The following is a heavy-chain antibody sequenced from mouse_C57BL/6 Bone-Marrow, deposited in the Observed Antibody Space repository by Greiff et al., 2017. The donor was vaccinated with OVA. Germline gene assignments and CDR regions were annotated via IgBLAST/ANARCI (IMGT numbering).Heavy chain of an antibody. CDR2: IWWDDDK. Sequence: QVTLKESGPGILQPSQTLSLTCSFSGFSLSTFGMGVGWIRQPSGKGLEWLAHIWWDDDKYYNPALKSRLTISKHTSKNQVFLKIANVDTADTATYYCAVYYYGSSYPWYFDVWGTGTTVTVSS. V-gene: IGHV8-8*01. CDR3: AVYYYGSSYPWYFDV. D-gene: IGHD1-1*01. CDR1: GFSLSTFGMG. J-gene: IGHJ1*03.